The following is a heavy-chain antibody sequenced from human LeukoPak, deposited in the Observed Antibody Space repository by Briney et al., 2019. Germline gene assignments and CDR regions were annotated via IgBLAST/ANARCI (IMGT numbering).Heavy chain of an antibody. D-gene: IGHD5-18*01. CDR3: ARYSYGLATRHYYNGMDV. V-gene: IGHV4-59*01. Sequence: SETLSLTCTVSGGSISSYYWSWIRQPPGKGVEWIGYIYYSGSTNYNPSLKSRVTISVDTSKNQFSLKLSSVTAADTAVYYCARYSYGLATRHYYNGMDVWGQGTTVTVSS. CDR2: IYYSGST. CDR1: GGSISSYY. J-gene: IGHJ6*02.